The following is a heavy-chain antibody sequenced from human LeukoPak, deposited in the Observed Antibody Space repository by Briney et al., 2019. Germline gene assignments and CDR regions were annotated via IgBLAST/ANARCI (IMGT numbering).Heavy chain of an antibody. Sequence: SETLSLTCAVYGGSFSGYYWSWIRQPPGKGLEWIGEINHSGSTNYNPSLKSRVTISVDTSKNQFSLKLTSVTAADTAVYYCARGQGTVTTHWGQGTLVTVSS. CDR3: ARGQGTVTTH. CDR2: INHSGST. J-gene: IGHJ4*02. D-gene: IGHD4-17*01. V-gene: IGHV4-34*01. CDR1: GGSFSGYY.